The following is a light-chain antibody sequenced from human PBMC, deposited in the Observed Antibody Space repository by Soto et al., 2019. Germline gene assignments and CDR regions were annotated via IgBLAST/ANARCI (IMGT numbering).Light chain of an antibody. CDR1: SGDVGGYNY. CDR3: YSYTTSSTYV. J-gene: IGLJ1*01. Sequence: SVLTQPSSVSGSPGQSITISCSGTSGDVGGYNYVSWYQQHPGKAPQVMIYDVSNRPSGVSNRFSGSKSGNTASLTISGLQAEDEADYYCYSYTTSSTYVFGTGTKVTVL. V-gene: IGLV2-14*01. CDR2: DVS.